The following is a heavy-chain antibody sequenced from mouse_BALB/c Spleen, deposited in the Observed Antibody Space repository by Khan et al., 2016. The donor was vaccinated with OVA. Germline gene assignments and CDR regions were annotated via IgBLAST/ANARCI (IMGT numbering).Heavy chain of an antibody. Sequence: EVQLQESGPGLVKPSQSLSLTCTVTAYSITSDYAWTWIRQLPGNKLEWMGYISYSGSTSYNPSLKSRISITRDTSKNQFFLQLISVTTEDTATNDGACTRFYYRYSFVDYWGQGTTLTVSS. CDR1: AYSITSDYA. J-gene: IGHJ2*01. CDR3: ACTRFYYRYSFVDY. V-gene: IGHV3-2*02. CDR2: ISYSGST. D-gene: IGHD2-14*01.